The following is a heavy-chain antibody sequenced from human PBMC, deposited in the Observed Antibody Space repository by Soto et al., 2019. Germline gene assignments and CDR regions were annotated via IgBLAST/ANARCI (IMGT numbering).Heavy chain of an antibody. CDR3: ARDYMVRGVMRWFDP. CDR2: IYHSGST. D-gene: IGHD3-10*01. J-gene: IGHJ5*02. V-gene: IGHV4-4*02. CDR1: GGSISSSNW. Sequence: QVQLQESGPGLVKPSGTLSLTCAVSGGSISSSNWWSWVRQPPGKGLEWIGEIYHSGSTNYHPSLKSRVTISVDKCKNQFSLKLSSVTAADTAVYYCARDYMVRGVMRWFDPWGQGTLVTVSS.